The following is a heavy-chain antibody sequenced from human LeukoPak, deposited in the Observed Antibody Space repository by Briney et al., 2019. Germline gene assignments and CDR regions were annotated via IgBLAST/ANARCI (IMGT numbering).Heavy chain of an antibody. D-gene: IGHD3-3*01. CDR1: GFTFSSYG. CDR3: AKDASGTYPSDFDY. V-gene: IGHV3-23*01. CDR2: ISYSGGST. J-gene: IGHJ4*02. Sequence: GGSLRLSCAASGFTFSSYGLSWVRQAPGKGLEWVSAISYSGGSTYYADSVKGRFTISRDNSKNMLYLQMNSLRAEDTAVYYCAKDASGTYPSDFDYWGQGTLVTVSS.